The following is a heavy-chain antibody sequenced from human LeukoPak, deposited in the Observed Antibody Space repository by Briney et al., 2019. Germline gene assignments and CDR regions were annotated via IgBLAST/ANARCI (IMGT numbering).Heavy chain of an antibody. CDR1: RGSISSYY. D-gene: IGHD3-10*01. J-gene: IGHJ5*02. Sequence: SETLSLTCTVSRGSISSYYWTWIRQPPGKGLEWIGYIHDSGSTNYNPSLKSRVTISVDTSKNQFSLKLSSVTAADTAVYYCARAKGGTNRYYGSGRDNWFDPWGQGALVTVSS. CDR2: IHDSGST. V-gene: IGHV4-59*01. CDR3: ARAKGGTNRYYGSGRDNWFDP.